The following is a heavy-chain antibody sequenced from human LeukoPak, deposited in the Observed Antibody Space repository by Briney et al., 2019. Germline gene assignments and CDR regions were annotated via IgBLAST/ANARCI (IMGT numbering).Heavy chain of an antibody. V-gene: IGHV3-23*01. D-gene: IGHD3-22*01. J-gene: IGHJ4*02. CDR1: GFTFSSYA. CDR2: ISGSGGST. CDR3: AKDIHDYDSSGYYLKIDY. Sequence: GGSLRLSCAASGFTFSSYAMSWVRQAPGKGLEWVSAISGSGGSTYHADSVKGRFTISRDNSKNTLYLQMNSLRAEDTAVYYCAKDIHDYDSSGYYLKIDYWGQGTLVTVSS.